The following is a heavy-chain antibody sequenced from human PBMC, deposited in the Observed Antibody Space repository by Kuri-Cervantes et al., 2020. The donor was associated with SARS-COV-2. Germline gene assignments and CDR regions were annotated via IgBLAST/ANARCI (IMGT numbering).Heavy chain of an antibody. Sequence: ASVKDSCKASGYIFSNYGISWVRQAPGQGLEWLGWINPENGNTKYTQKVKGRASMTTDTSTSTPYMELRRLRSVDTAVYFCARGSGTYNDWGQGTLVTVSS. CDR2: INPENGNT. CDR1: GYIFSNYG. V-gene: IGHV1-18*01. J-gene: IGHJ4*02. CDR3: ARGSGTYND. D-gene: IGHD1-26*01.